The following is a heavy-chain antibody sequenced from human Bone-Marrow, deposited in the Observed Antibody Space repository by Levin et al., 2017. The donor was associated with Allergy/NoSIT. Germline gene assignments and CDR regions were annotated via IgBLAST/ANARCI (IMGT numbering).Heavy chain of an antibody. CDR3: ARDPARGYYDSSGYSGDH. V-gene: IGHV3-48*02. Sequence: GGSLRLSCAASGFTFRHYTMNWVRQAPGKGLEWVSCITSSGDGTYYADSVKGRFTICRDNAKNSLYLQLNRLRDEDTAMYYCARDPARGYYDSSGYSGDHWGQGTLVTVSS. CDR2: ITSSGDGT. CDR1: GFTFRHYT. D-gene: IGHD3-22*01. J-gene: IGHJ4*02.